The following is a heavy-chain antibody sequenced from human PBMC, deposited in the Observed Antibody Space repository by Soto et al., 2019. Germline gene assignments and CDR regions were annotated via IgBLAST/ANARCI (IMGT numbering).Heavy chain of an antibody. CDR1: GGSFSGYY. V-gene: IGHV4-34*01. Sequence: SETLSLTCAVYGGSFSGYYWSWIRQPPGKGLEWIGEINHSGSTNYNPSLKSRVTISVDTSKNQFSLKLSSVTAADTAVYYCERGRKDIVGAENFDYWGQGNLVTVSS. J-gene: IGHJ4*02. D-gene: IGHD1-26*01. CDR2: INHSGST. CDR3: ERGRKDIVGAENFDY.